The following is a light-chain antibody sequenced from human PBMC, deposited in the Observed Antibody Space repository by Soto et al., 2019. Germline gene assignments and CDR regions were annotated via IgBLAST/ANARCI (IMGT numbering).Light chain of an antibody. CDR2: DAS. J-gene: IGKJ4*01. CDR3: QQYNSYSPLT. Sequence: DIQMTPSPSTLSASVGDRVTITGRASQSISSWLAWYQQKPGKAPKLLIYDASSLETGVPSRFSGSGSGTEFTLTISSPQPDDFATYYCQQYNSYSPLTFGGGTKVDIK. V-gene: IGKV1-5*01. CDR1: QSISSW.